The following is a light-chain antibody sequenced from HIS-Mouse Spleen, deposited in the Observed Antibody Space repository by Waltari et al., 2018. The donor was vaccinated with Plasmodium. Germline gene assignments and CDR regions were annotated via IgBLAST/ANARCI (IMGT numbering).Light chain of an antibody. CDR3: YSTDSSGNHRV. Sequence: SYELTQPPSVSVSPGQTARITCSGDALPTKYAYWYPQKSGQAPVLVIYEDSKRPSGIPERFSGSSSGTMDTLTISGAQVEDEADYYCYSTDSSGNHRVFGGGTKLTVL. J-gene: IGLJ3*02. CDR1: ALPTKY. CDR2: EDS. V-gene: IGLV3-10*01.